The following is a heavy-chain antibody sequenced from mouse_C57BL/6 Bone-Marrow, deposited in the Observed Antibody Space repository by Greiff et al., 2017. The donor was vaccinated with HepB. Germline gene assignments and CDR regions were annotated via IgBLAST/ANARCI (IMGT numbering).Heavy chain of an antibody. V-gene: IGHV1-54*01. CDR3: ARGRYYYGRSY. D-gene: IGHD1-1*01. Sequence: VQLQQSGAELVRPGTSVKVSCKASGYAFTNYLIEWVKQRPGQGLEWIGVINPGSGGTNYNEKFKGKATLTADKSSSTAYMQLSSLTSEDSAVYFLARGRYYYGRSYWGQGTTLTVSS. CDR2: INPGSGGT. CDR1: GYAFTNYL. J-gene: IGHJ2*01.